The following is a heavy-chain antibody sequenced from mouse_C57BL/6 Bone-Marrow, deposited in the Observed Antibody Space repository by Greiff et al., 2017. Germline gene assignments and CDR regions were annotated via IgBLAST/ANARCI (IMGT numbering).Heavy chain of an antibody. V-gene: IGHV1-50*01. J-gene: IGHJ4*01. CDR3: ARSGWSYAMDY. Sequence: QVQLQQPGAELVKPGASVKLSCKASGYTFTSYWMQWVKQRPGPGLEWIGELDTSDSYTNYNQKFKGKATLTVDTASSTADMQLSSLTSEDSAVYYWARSGWSYAMDYWGQGTSVTVSS. CDR2: LDTSDSYT. D-gene: IGHD2-3*01. CDR1: GYTFTSYW.